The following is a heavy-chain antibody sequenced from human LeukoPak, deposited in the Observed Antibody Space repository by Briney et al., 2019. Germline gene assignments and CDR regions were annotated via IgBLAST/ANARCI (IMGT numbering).Heavy chain of an antibody. CDR1: GGSFSGYY. V-gene: IGHV4-34*01. CDR2: INHSGST. Sequence: SETLSLTCAVYGGSFSGYYWSWIRQPPGKGLECIGEINHSGSTNYNPSLKSRVTISVDTSKNQFSLKLSSVTAADTAVYYCARFRRAGTFLYYFDYWGQGTLVTVSS. J-gene: IGHJ4*02. D-gene: IGHD6-19*01. CDR3: ARFRRAGTFLYYFDY.